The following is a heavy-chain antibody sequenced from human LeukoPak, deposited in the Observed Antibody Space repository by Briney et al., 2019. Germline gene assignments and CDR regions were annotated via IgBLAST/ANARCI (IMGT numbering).Heavy chain of an antibody. CDR1: GGTFSSYA. CDR3: ASREGEGREGYCSGGSCLGDAFDI. J-gene: IGHJ3*02. D-gene: IGHD2-15*01. Sequence: SVKVSCKASGGTFSSYAISWVRQAPGQGLEWMGGIIPIFGTANYAQKFQGRVTITADKSTSTAYMELSSLRSEDTAVYYCASREGEGREGYCSGGSCLGDAFDIWGQGTMVTVSS. CDR2: IIPIFGTA. V-gene: IGHV1-69*06.